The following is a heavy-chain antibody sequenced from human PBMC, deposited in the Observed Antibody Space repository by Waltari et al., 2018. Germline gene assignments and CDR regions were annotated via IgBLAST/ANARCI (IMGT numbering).Heavy chain of an antibody. CDR1: GGSISSYY. Sequence: QVQLQESGPGLVKPSETLSLTCTVSGGSISSYYWSWIRQPPGKGLEWIGYIYYSGSTNYNPSLKSRVTISVDTSKNQFSLKLSSVTAADTAVYYCASGAYSGSYYYYYGMDVWGQGTTVTVSS. CDR2: IYYSGST. J-gene: IGHJ6*02. V-gene: IGHV4-59*01. CDR3: ASGAYSGSYYYYYGMDV. D-gene: IGHD1-26*01.